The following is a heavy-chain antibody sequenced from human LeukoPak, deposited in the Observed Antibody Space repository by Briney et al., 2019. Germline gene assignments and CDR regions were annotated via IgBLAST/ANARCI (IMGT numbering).Heavy chain of an antibody. CDR1: GGSISSYY. Sequence: SETLSLTCTVSGGSISSYYWSWIRQPPGKGLEWIGYIYYNGDTNYNPSLQSRITVSADTSKNQFSLKLTSETAADTAVYYCVRGPYGSGISNWFDPWGQGTLVIVSS. D-gene: IGHD3-10*01. CDR2: IYYNGDT. CDR3: VRGPYGSGISNWFDP. J-gene: IGHJ5*02. V-gene: IGHV4-59*01.